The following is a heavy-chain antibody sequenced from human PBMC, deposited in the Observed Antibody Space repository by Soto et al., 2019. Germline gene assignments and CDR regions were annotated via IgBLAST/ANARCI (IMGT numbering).Heavy chain of an antibody. Sequence: GGSLRLSCAASGFTVSSNYMSWVRQAPGKGLEWVSVIYSGGSTYYADSEKGRFTISRDNSKNTLYLQMNSLRAEDTAVYYCARDWCLPGYSSGWYYYYYYYGMDVWDQGTTVTVSS. CDR1: GFTVSSNY. V-gene: IGHV3-66*01. CDR3: ARDWCLPGYSSGWYYYYYYYGMDV. D-gene: IGHD6-19*01. CDR2: IYSGGST. J-gene: IGHJ6*02.